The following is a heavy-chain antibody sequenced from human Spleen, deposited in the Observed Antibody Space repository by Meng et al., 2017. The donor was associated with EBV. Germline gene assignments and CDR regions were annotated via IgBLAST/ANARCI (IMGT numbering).Heavy chain of an antibody. D-gene: IGHD6-19*01. CDR1: GSTFKSYA. V-gene: IGHV1-3*01. CDR3: ARDRGAYNSGPVLGH. Sequence: QLVQSGPEVKRPGSSVKVSCQAFGSTFKSYAMSWVRQAPGQGLEWMGWIDVGNGNTKYSQKFQDRVIITRDTSASTAYMELSSLKSEDMAVYYCARDRGAYNSGPVLGHWGQGTLVTVSS. CDR2: IDVGNGNT. J-gene: IGHJ4*02.